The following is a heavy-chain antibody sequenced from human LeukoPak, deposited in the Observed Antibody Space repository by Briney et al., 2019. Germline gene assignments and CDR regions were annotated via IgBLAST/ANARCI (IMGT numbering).Heavy chain of an antibody. Sequence: PGGSLRLSCAASGFTFSSYTMNWVRQAPGKGLEWVSSIISSSSFIYYANSVKGRFTISRDNAKNSLYLQMNSLRAEDTAVYYCARDFGGYCSSSSCYLGFLDYWGQGTLVTVSS. V-gene: IGHV3-21*03. J-gene: IGHJ4*02. CDR3: ARDFGGYCSSSSCYLGFLDY. D-gene: IGHD2-2*01. CDR1: GFTFSSYT. CDR2: IISSSSFI.